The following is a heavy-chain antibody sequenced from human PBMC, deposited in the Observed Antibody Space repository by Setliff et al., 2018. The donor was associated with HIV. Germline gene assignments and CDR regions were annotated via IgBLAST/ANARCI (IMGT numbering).Heavy chain of an antibody. CDR1: GYNFTDYD. CDR2: MNPNNGNT. Sequence: GASVKVSCKASGYNFTDYDINWVRQATGQGLEWMGWMNPNNGNTGYAEKFQGRVTMTRDTSISTAYMELSSLRSDDTAVYYCARGTAPRSASVLEFLEWLFPNWFDPWGQGTLVTVSS. V-gene: IGHV1-8*02. D-gene: IGHD3-3*02. CDR3: ARGTAPRSASVLEFLEWLFPNWFDP. J-gene: IGHJ5*02.